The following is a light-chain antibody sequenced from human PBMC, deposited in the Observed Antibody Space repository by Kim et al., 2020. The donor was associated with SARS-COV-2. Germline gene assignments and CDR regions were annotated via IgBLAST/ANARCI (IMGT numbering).Light chain of an antibody. J-gene: IGLJ2*01. CDR2: GKN. CDR3: NSRGSNDNVL. CDR1: SLRSYY. Sequence: SSELNQDPAVSVALGQTVRITCQGDSLRSYYATWYQQKPGQAPIVVIYGKNNRPSGIPDRFSGSSSGDTASLTITGTQAGDEADYYCNSRGSNDNVLFGGGTQLTVL. V-gene: IGLV3-19*01.